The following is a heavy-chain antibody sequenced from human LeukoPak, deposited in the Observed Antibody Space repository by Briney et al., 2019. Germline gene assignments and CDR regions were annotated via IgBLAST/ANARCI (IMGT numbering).Heavy chain of an antibody. Sequence: ASVKVSCKASGYTFTCYYMHWVRQAPGQGLEWMGWINPNSGGTNYAQKFQGRVTMTRDTSISTAYMELSRLRSDDTAVYYCARDLGSRDGYNPPNLFDNWGQGTLVTVSS. D-gene: IGHD5-24*01. CDR3: ARDLGSRDGYNPPNLFDN. CDR1: GYTFTCYY. CDR2: INPNSGGT. J-gene: IGHJ4*02. V-gene: IGHV1-2*02.